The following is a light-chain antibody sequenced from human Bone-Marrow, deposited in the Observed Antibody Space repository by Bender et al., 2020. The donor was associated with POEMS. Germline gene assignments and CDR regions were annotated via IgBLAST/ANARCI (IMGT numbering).Light chain of an antibody. J-gene: IGLJ3*02. V-gene: IGLV1-44*01. CDR2: DND. Sequence: QSVLTQPPSVSGTPGQRVTISCSGSSSNIGSNKVNWYQQLPGTAPRLLMYDNDQWPSGVPDRFSGSKSGTSASLANSGLQSEDEADYYCAAWDDTLSEGVFGGGTKLTVL. CDR3: AAWDDTLSEGV. CDR1: SSNIGSNK.